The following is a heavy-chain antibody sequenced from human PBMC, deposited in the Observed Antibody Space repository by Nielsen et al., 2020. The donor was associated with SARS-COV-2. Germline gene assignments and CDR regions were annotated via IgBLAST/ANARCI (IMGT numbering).Heavy chain of an antibody. V-gene: IGHV3-30-3*01. CDR2: ISYDGSNR. Sequence: GESLKISCAASGFTFSSYAFHWVRQAPGKGLEWVAVISYDGSNRYYADSVEGRFTISRDNSKNTLHLQMNSLRAEDTAVYYCARGGKRFDSSGYFSPDYWGQGTLVTVSS. CDR3: ARGGKRFDSSGYFSPDY. J-gene: IGHJ4*02. CDR1: GFTFSSYA. D-gene: IGHD3-22*01.